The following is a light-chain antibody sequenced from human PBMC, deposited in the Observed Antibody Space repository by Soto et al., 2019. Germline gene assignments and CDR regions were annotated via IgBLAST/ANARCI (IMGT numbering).Light chain of an antibody. CDR3: CSYAGTYTYV. Sequence: QSVLTQPRSVSGSPGQSGTISCTGTSSDVGAYNYVSWYQQEPGKAPKLMIYDVIKRPSGVPDRFSGSKSDNAASLTISGLQAEDEADYYCCSYAGTYTYVFGTGTKLTVL. CDR1: SSDVGAYNY. J-gene: IGLJ1*01. CDR2: DVI. V-gene: IGLV2-11*01.